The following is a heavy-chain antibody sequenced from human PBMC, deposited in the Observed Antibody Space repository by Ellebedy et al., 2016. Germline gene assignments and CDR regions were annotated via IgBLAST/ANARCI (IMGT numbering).Heavy chain of an antibody. CDR1: GGSISSYY. D-gene: IGHD6-6*01. V-gene: IGHV4-59*01. Sequence: SETLSLXXTVSGGSISSYYWSWIRQPPGKGLEWIGYIYYSGSTNYNPSLKSRVTISVDTSKNQFSLKLSSVTAADTAVYYCAGESPQYSSSSSDAFDIWGQGTMVTVSS. CDR3: AGESPQYSSSSSDAFDI. J-gene: IGHJ3*02. CDR2: IYYSGST.